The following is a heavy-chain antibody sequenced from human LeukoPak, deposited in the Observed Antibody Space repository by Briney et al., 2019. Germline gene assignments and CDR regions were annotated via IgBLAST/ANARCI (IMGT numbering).Heavy chain of an antibody. CDR2: IIPIFGTA. Sequence: SVKVSCKASGYTFTSYDINWVRQAPGQGLEWMGGIIPIFGTANYAQKFQGRVTITADESTSTAYMELSSLRSEDTAVYYCASPRPDTAMVWYHFDYWGQGTLVTVSS. J-gene: IGHJ4*02. CDR3: ASPRPDTAMVWYHFDY. D-gene: IGHD5-18*01. CDR1: GYTFTSYD. V-gene: IGHV1-69*13.